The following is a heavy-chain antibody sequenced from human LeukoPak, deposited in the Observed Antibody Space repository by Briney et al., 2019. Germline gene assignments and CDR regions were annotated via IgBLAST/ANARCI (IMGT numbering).Heavy chain of an antibody. D-gene: IGHD5-12*01. Sequence: GGSLRLSCAASGFTFSSYGMHWVRQAPGKGLEWVAFIRYDGSNKYYADSVKGRFTISRDNSKNTLYLQMNSLRAEDTAVYYCAKGYSGYPDWFDPWGQGTLVTVSS. CDR1: GFTFSSYG. CDR2: IRYDGSNK. CDR3: AKGYSGYPDWFDP. V-gene: IGHV3-30*02. J-gene: IGHJ5*02.